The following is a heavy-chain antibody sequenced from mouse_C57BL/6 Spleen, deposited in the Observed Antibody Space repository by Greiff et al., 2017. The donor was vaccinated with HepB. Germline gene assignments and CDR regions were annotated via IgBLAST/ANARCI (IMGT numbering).Heavy chain of an antibody. Sequence: VKLMESGAELARPGASVKLSCKASGYTFTSYGISWVKQRTGQGLEWIGEIYPRSGNTYYNEKFKGKATLTADKSSSTAYMELRSLTSEDSAVYFCASGLYYFDYWGQGTTLTVSS. J-gene: IGHJ2*01. CDR2: IYPRSGNT. CDR3: ASGLYYFDY. V-gene: IGHV1-81*01. CDR1: GYTFTSYG. D-gene: IGHD2-2*01.